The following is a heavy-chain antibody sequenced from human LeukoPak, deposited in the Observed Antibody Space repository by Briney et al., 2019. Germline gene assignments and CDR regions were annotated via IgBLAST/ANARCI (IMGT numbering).Heavy chain of an antibody. CDR1: GGSISSYY. CDR3: AKLYGGYYYYGMDV. J-gene: IGHJ6*02. V-gene: IGHV4-34*01. D-gene: IGHD4-23*01. CDR2: INHSGST. Sequence: SETLSLTCTVSGGSISSYYWSWIRQPPGKGLEWIGEINHSGSTNYNPSLKSRVTISVDTSKNQFSLKLSSVTAADTAGYYCAKLYGGYYYYGMDVWGQGTTVTVSS.